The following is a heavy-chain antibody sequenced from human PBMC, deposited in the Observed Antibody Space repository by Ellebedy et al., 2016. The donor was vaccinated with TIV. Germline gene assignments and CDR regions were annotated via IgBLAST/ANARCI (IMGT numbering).Heavy chain of an antibody. CDR3: ARVTRFIGHQHNWFDP. D-gene: IGHD2-2*01. Sequence: GGSLRLSCAASGFIFSDYQMSWIRQAPGKGLECVSYISSSGGTTYYADSVKGRFTISRDNAKNSLYLQMNSLRAEDTAVYYCARVTRFIGHQHNWFDPWGQGTLVTVSS. J-gene: IGHJ5*02. CDR2: ISSSGGTT. V-gene: IGHV3-11*01. CDR1: GFIFSDYQ.